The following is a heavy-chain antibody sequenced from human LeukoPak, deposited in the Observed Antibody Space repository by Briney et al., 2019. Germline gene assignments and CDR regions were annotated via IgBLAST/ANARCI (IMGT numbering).Heavy chain of an antibody. V-gene: IGHV4-4*07. CDR2: IYTSGST. D-gene: IGHD6-19*01. CDR3: ARDPGGSGWLY. CDR1: GGSISSYY. J-gene: IGHJ4*02. Sequence: SETLSLTCTVSGGSISSYYWSWVRQPAGKGLEWVGRIYTSGSTSYNPSLKSRVTLSVDTSKNQFSLKLRSVTAADTAVYYCARDPGGSGWLYWGQGTLVTVSS.